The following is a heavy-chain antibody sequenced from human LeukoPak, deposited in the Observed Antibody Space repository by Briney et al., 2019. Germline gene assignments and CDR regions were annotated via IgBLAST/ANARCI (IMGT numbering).Heavy chain of an antibody. CDR2: INPNDGDT. J-gene: IGHJ4*02. CDR3: ARADFLYCSSSTCLFDY. Sequence: ASVKVSCKASGYTFTNYYMHWVRQAPGQGFEWMGWINPNDGDTNYAQKFQGRVTMTRDTSISTAHMEVSRLRSDDTAVYYCARADFLYCSSSTCLFDYWGQGTLVTVSS. D-gene: IGHD2-2*01. CDR1: GYTFTNYY. V-gene: IGHV1-2*02.